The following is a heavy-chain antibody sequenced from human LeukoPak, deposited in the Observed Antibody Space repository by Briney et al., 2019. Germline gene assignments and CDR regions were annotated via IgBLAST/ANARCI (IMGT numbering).Heavy chain of an antibody. CDR2: IRYDGSNK. CDR1: GFTFSSYG. D-gene: IGHD1-1*01. CDR3: ASRPTGKDNAYDI. J-gene: IGHJ3*02. Sequence: PGGSLRLSCAASGFTFSSYGMYWVRQAPGKGLEWVAFIRYDGSNKYYADSVKGRFTISRDNSKNTLYLQMNSLRAEDTAVYYCASRPTGKDNAYDIWGQGTMVTVSS. V-gene: IGHV3-30*02.